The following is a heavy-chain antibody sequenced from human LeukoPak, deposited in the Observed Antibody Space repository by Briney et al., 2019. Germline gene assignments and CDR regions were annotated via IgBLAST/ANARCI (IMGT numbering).Heavy chain of an antibody. CDR1: GYTFGAHY. V-gene: IGHV1-2*02. J-gene: IGHJ3*01. Sequence: GASVTVSCKASGYTFGAHYIAWLRQAPGQGRGDMGWINPSAGDTRFAERSKGRVTLTRDTSTTTVYMELPRLTFGDTAVYFCGRGMYSSSESFDVWGQGTMVVVSS. CDR3: GRGMYSSSESFDV. D-gene: IGHD3-22*01. CDR2: INPSAGDT.